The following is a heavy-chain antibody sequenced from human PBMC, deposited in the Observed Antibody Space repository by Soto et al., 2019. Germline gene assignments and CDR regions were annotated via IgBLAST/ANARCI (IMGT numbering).Heavy chain of an antibody. Sequence: GGSLRLSCAASGFTFSSYDMHWVRQVTGKGLEWVSAIGTAGDPHYLGSVKGRFTISRENAKKSLYLQMNNLRPGDTAVYYCARGTDTSSFSSMDVWGQGTPVTVSS. CDR2: IGTAGDP. CDR3: ARGTDTSSFSSMDV. D-gene: IGHD2-2*01. J-gene: IGHJ6*02. V-gene: IGHV3-13*05. CDR1: GFTFSSYD.